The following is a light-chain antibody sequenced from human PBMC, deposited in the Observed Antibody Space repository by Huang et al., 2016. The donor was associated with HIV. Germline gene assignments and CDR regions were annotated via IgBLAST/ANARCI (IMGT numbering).Light chain of an antibody. V-gene: IGKV2-29*02. J-gene: IGKJ2*01. CDR1: QGLLYREKGY. CDR2: ELA. CDR3: MQGKQLPYT. Sequence: DIVMTQTPLSLSVTPGQPASISCKSSQGLLYREKGYLYWYLQKPGQSPQLLIYELANGFSGVPDRFSGSGSPTDFTLKISRVETEDVGVYYCMQGKQLPYTFGQGTRLEIK.